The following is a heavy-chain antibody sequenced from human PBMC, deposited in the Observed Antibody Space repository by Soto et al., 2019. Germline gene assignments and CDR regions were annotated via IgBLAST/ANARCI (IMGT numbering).Heavy chain of an antibody. V-gene: IGHV3-13*05. CDR2: LGAADDP. Sequence: GGSLRLSCAASGFTLSAYDMHWVRQAEGKGLEWVSALGAADDPYYLVSVKGRFTISRENAKNSLYLQMNNLRAGDTAVYYCARAYSGRLPRRADYYYAMDVWGQGTQVTFSS. CDR3: ARAYSGRLPRRADYYYAMDV. CDR1: GFTLSAYD. D-gene: IGHD2-15*01. J-gene: IGHJ6*02.